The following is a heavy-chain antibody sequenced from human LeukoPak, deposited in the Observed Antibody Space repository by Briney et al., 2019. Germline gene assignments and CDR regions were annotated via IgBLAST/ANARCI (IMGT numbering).Heavy chain of an antibody. Sequence: PSETLSLTCTVSGGSISSYYWGWIRQPPGKGLEWIGSMYYSGSTYYNPSLKSRVTISINTSKNQFSLKLSSVTAADTAVYYCARQAIAVSVTPFDPWGQGTLVTVSS. CDR3: ARQAIAVSVTPFDP. J-gene: IGHJ5*02. CDR2: MYYSGST. V-gene: IGHV4-39*01. D-gene: IGHD6-19*01. CDR1: GGSISSYY.